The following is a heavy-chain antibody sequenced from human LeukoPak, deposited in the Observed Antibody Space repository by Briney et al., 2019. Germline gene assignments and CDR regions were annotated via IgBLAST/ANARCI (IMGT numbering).Heavy chain of an antibody. CDR2: IYHSGST. V-gene: IGHV4-38-2*01. CDR1: GYSISSGCY. D-gene: IGHD2-2*01. J-gene: IGHJ5*02. CDR3: ARESLLGYCSSTSCYASGFDP. Sequence: SETLSLTCAVSGYSISSGCYWGWIRQPPGKGLERIGSIYHSGSTYYNPSLKSRVTISVDTSKNQFSLKLSSVTAADTAVYYCARESLLGYCSSTSCYASGFDPWGQGTLVTVSS.